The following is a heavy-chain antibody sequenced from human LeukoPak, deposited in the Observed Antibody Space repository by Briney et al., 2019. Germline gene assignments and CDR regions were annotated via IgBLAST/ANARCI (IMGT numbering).Heavy chain of an antibody. CDR2: ISTYNGYS. Sequence: ASVSVSYKPSVYTFTSSGITWVRQAPGQGLEWMGWISTYNGYSKYTQNLQGRVTMTADTSTSTAYMELSSLRSDDTAVYDCAKNSSGGYSDYWGQGTLVTVSS. CDR1: VYTFTSSG. D-gene: IGHD6-19*01. V-gene: IGHV1-18*01. CDR3: AKNSSGGYSDY. J-gene: IGHJ4*02.